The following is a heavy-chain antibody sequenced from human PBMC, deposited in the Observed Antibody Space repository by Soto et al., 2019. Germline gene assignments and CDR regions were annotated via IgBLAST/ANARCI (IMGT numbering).Heavy chain of an antibody. CDR3: ASLSPWNEPGGGP. D-gene: IGHD1-1*01. CDR1: GFAFSEYE. CDR2: ISGSARTV. J-gene: IGHJ5*02. V-gene: IGHV3-48*03. Sequence: PGGSLRLSCRASGFAFSEYEMNWVRQAPGKGLEWLSYISGSARTVSYADSVKGRFTISRDNAKQSLYLQMDNVRAEDTAIYYCASLSPWNEPGGGPWGQGSLVTVSS.